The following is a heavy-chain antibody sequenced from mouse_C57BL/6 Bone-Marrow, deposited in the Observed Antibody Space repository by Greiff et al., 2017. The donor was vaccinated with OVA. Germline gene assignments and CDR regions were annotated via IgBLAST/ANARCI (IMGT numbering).Heavy chain of an antibody. J-gene: IGHJ1*03. CDR2: IDPETGGT. D-gene: IGHD1-1*01. CDR1: GYTFTDYE. CDR3: TRGGITTVVAKYWYFDV. V-gene: IGHV1-15*01. Sequence: VQLQQSGAELVRPGASVTLSCKASGYTFTDYEMHWVKQTPVHGLEWIGAIDPETGGTAYNQKFKGKAILTADKSSSTAYMELRSLTSEDSAVYYCTRGGITTVVAKYWYFDVWGTGTTVTVSS.